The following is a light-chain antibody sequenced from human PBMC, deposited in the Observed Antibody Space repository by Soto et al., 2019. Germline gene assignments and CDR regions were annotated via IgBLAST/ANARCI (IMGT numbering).Light chain of an antibody. V-gene: IGKV3-20*01. CDR1: QSISSN. J-gene: IGKJ5*01. Sequence: EIVMTLSPATLSVSPGERATLSCRASQSISSNLAWYQQKPGQAPRLLIYGASSRATGIPDRFSGSGSGTDFTLTISRLEPEDFAVYYCQQYGSSPTFGQGTRLEIK. CDR3: QQYGSSPT. CDR2: GAS.